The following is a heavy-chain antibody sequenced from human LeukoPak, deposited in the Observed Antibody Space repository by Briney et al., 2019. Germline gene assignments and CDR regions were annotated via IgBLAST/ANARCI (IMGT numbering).Heavy chain of an antibody. CDR3: AKGYYDSSGYRPADY. V-gene: IGHV1-69*13. CDR2: IIPIFGTA. D-gene: IGHD3-22*01. Sequence: SVKVSCKAAGGTFSSYAISWVRQAPGQGLEWMGGIIPIFGTANYAQKFQGRVTITADESTSTAYMELSSLRSEDTAVYYCAKGYYDSSGYRPADYWGQGTLVTVSS. J-gene: IGHJ4*02. CDR1: GGTFSSYA.